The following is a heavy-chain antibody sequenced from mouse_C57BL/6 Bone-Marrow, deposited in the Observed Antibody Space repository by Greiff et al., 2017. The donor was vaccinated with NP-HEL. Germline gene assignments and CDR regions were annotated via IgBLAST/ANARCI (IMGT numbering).Heavy chain of an antibody. V-gene: IGHV14-4*01. Sequence: VQLQQSGAELVRPGASVKLSCTASGFNIKDDYMHWVKQRPEQGLEWIGWIEPENGDTEYASKFQGKATITADTSSNTAYLQLSSLTSEDTAVYYCTRSLYYFDYWGQGTTLTVSS. CDR2: IEPENGDT. CDR1: GFNIKDDY. J-gene: IGHJ2*01. CDR3: TRSLYYFDY.